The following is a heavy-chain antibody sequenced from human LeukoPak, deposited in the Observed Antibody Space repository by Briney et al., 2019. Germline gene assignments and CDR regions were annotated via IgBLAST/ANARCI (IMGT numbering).Heavy chain of an antibody. CDR3: ASSLVGDGRGYDAFDI. V-gene: IGHV3-74*01. Sequence: GGSLRLSCAASGFTFSTYWMHWVRQAPGKGLVWVSRINSHGTSTNYADSVKGRFTVSRDNSKNTLYLQMNSLRVEDTAVYYCASSLVGDGRGYDAFDIWGHGTMVIVSS. CDR1: GFTFSTYW. D-gene: IGHD3-22*01. CDR2: INSHGTST. J-gene: IGHJ3*02.